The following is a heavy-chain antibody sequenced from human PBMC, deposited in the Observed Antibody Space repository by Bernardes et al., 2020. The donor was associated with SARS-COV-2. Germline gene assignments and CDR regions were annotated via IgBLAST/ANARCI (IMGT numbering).Heavy chain of an antibody. Sequence: GGSLRLSCAASGFTFSNYAMHWVRQAPGKGLEWVEIISYDGTTKYNADSVKDRFTISRDNSKNTLFLQMSSLTTEDTAVYYCAREWEEYTSSLFDYWGQGTLVTVSS. D-gene: IGHD6-6*01. CDR1: GFTFSNYA. V-gene: IGHV3-30-3*01. J-gene: IGHJ4*02. CDR2: ISYDGTTK. CDR3: AREWEEYTSSLFDY.